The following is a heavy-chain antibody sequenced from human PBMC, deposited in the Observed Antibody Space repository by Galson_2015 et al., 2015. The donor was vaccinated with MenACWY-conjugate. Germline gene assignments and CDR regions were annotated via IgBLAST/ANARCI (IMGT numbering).Heavy chain of an antibody. CDR3: TRRLQWQAFFQN. CDR1: RGSISGTDSY. D-gene: IGHD6-19*01. Sequence: ETLSLTCIVSRGSISGTDSYWGWIRQPPGKGLEWIGSVHYSGSSYYNPSLQSRVTLSVDSSSHRLSLRLNSVTAADMAVYYCTRRLQWQAFFQNWGQGTLVTVSS. V-gene: IGHV4-39*02. CDR2: VHYSGSS. J-gene: IGHJ1*01.